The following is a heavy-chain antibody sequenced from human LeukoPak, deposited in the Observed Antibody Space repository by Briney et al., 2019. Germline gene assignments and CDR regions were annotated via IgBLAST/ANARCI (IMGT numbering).Heavy chain of an antibody. CDR1: GFTFSSYG. V-gene: IGHV3-30*02. D-gene: IGHD3-9*01. Sequence: PGGSLRLSCAASGFTFSSYGMHWVRQAPGKGLEWVAFIRYDGSNKYYADSVKGRFTISRDNSKNTLYLQMNSLRAEDTAVYYCAKGGAIFWYMDVWGKGTTVTVSS. CDR2: IRYDGSNK. CDR3: AKGGAIFWYMDV. J-gene: IGHJ6*03.